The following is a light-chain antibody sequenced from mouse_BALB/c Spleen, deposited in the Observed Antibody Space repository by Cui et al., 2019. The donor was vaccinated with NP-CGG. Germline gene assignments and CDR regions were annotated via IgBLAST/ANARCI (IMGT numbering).Light chain of an antibody. Sequence: EMVLTQSPVSITASRWEKVTITCRASSSISSNYLHWYQQKPGSAPKLLIYRTSNLASGVLDSFSGSGSESSYTLTFSCMQDEGAATYYCQQGSRSPLTFGAGTKLELK. CDR1: SSISSNY. CDR2: RTS. CDR3: QQGSRSPLT. J-gene: IGKJ5*01. V-gene: IGKV4-92*01.